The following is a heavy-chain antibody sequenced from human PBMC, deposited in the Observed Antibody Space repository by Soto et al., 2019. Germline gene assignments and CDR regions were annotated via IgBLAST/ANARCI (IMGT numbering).Heavy chain of an antibody. Sequence: QVQLVQSGTEVKKPGASVKVSCKASGYTFTSYGIHWVRQAPGQRLEWMGWINAANGDTKYSPKFQGRVTITRDTSASTAYMELSSLRSEDTAVYYCARDRIAAAGTDLRYFDLWGRGTLVTVSS. CDR1: GYTFTSYG. D-gene: IGHD6-13*01. J-gene: IGHJ2*01. V-gene: IGHV1-3*01. CDR2: INAANGDT. CDR3: ARDRIAAAGTDLRYFDL.